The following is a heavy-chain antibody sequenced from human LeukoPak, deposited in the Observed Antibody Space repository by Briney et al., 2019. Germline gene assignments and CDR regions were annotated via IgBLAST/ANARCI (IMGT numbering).Heavy chain of an antibody. V-gene: IGHV5-51*01. CDR1: GYSFISYW. J-gene: IGHJ6*02. D-gene: IGHD3-3*01. CDR2: IYPGDSDT. CDR3: ARAQAFTIFGVVMPYGMDV. Sequence: GESLKISCKGSGYSFISYWIGWVRQMPGKGLEWMGIIYPGDSDTRYSPSFQGQVTISADKSISTAYLQWSSLKASDTAMYYCARAQAFTIFGVVMPYGMDVWGQGTTVTVSS.